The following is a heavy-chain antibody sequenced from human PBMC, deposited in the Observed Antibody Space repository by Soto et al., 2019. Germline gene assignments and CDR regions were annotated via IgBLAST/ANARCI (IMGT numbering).Heavy chain of an antibody. J-gene: IGHJ4*02. CDR2: IIPLFGSA. D-gene: IGHD3-22*01. Sequence: ASVKVSCKASGGTFSTHIINWVRQAPGQGLEWMGGIIPLFGSASYAQKFRDRVSITADGSTYTAYMELSSLRSEDTAVYYCARSDSSGCYLPFWGQGTLVTVSS. CDR1: GGTFSTHI. V-gene: IGHV1-69*13. CDR3: ARSDSSGCYLPF.